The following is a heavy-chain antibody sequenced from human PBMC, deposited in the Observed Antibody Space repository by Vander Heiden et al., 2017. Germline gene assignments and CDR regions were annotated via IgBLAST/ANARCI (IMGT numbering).Heavy chain of an antibody. J-gene: IGHJ6*02. CDR2: IIPIVGTA. CDR1: GRTFSNYV. V-gene: IGHV1-69*06. D-gene: IGHD6-6*01. CDR3: ARDSSSFTYYYYGMDV. Sequence: QVQLVQSGDEVQKPGSSVKVSCKASGRTFSNYVISWLRQAPGQGLEWKGGIIPIVGTANYAQKFQGRGTIIADKSTSTAYMELSSLRSEDTAVYYCARDSSSFTYYYYGMDVWGQGTTVTVSS.